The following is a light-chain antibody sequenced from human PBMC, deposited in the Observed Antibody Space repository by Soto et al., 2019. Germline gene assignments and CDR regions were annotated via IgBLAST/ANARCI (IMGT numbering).Light chain of an antibody. CDR1: QSVSSN. J-gene: IGKJ2*01. V-gene: IGKV3-15*01. Sequence: EIVMTQSPATLSVSPGERATLSCRASQSVSSNLAWYQQKPGQAPRLLIYGASTRATGIPARFSGSGSGTEFTLTISSLQSEDFAVYYCQQYNNWGDTSGQGTKLEIK. CDR3: QQYNNWGDT. CDR2: GAS.